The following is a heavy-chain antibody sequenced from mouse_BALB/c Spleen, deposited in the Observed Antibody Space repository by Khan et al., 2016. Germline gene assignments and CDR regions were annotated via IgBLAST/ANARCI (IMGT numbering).Heavy chain of an antibody. CDR3: VRDDYDEVYYAMDY. CDR2: IRYSGST. J-gene: IGHJ4*01. D-gene: IGHD2-4*01. Sequence: EVQLQESGPDLVKPSQSLSLTCTVSGYSISSGYSWHWIRQFPGNKLEWMGCIRYSGSTNYNPSLKSRISITRDTSKNQFFLQLNSVTSEDTATYYYVRDDYDEVYYAMDYWGQGTSVTVSS. V-gene: IGHV3-1*02. CDR1: GYSISSGYS.